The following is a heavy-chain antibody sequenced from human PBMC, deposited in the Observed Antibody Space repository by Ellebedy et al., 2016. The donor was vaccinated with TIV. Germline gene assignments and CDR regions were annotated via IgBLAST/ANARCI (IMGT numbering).Heavy chain of an antibody. CDR1: GFTFSSYG. V-gene: IGHV3-33*08. J-gene: IGHJ4*02. CDR3: ARAVGTSGTGAPY. CDR2: IWYDGSNE. D-gene: IGHD3-10*01. Sequence: GESLKISCVVSGFTFSSYGMHWLRPAPGKGLEWVAVIWYDGSNEYYADSVKGRFTISRDNSKNTLHLQMNSLGVEDTAVYYCARAVGTSGTGAPYWGQGTLVTVSS.